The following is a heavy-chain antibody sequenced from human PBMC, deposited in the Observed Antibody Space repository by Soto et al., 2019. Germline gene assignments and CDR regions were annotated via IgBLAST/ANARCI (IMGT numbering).Heavy chain of an antibody. CDR2: ITGDGYNK. V-gene: IGHV3-30*04. CDR1: GFIFKNYA. Sequence: PGGSLRLSCAVSGFIFKNYALNWVRHPPGQGLGWVASITGDGYNKYYADSVEGRFTISRDNSKNTLSLQMTALRAEDSSVYYCSKSTGGSSSVGMDYWGPGTLVTVSS. D-gene: IGHD6-6*01. CDR3: SKSTGGSSSVGMDY. J-gene: IGHJ4*02.